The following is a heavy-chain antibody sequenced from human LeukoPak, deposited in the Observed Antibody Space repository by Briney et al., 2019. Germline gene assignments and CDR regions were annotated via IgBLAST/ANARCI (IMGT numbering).Heavy chain of an antibody. Sequence: GGSLRLSCAASRFTFSSYSMNWVRQAPGKGLEWVSYISSSGSTIYYADSVKGRFTISRDNSKNTLYLQMNSLRAEDTAVYYCAMSGWYDYYYYYYMDVWGKGTTVTISS. V-gene: IGHV3-48*01. J-gene: IGHJ6*03. CDR1: RFTFSSYS. D-gene: IGHD6-19*01. CDR3: AMSGWYDYYYYYYMDV. CDR2: ISSSGSTI.